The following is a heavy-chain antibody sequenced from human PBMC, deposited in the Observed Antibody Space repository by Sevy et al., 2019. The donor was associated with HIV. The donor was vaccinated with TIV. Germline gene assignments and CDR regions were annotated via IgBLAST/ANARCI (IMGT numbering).Heavy chain of an antibody. D-gene: IGHD2-8*01. CDR1: GFTFSKYR. V-gene: IGHV3-23*01. CDR2: FSFGCGKI. CDR3: VREGCTKPHDY. Sequence: GGSLRLSCAASGFTFSKYRMSWIRQTPGKGLEWVSTFSFGCGKINYADSVKGRFTISRDDSRNTFYLQMNSLRAEDTAIYYCVREGCTKPHDYWGQGTVVTVSS. J-gene: IGHJ4*02.